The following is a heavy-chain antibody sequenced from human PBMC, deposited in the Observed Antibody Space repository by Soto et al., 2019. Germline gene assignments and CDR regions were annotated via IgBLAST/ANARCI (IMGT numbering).Heavy chain of an antibody. CDR1: GGSISSSSYY. V-gene: IGHV4-39*01. J-gene: IGHJ4*02. CDR2: IYYSGST. D-gene: IGHD5-18*01. CDR3: ARHRGPDVDTAMGLDY. Sequence: PSETLSLTCTVSGGSISSSSYYWGWIRQPPGKGLEWIGSIYYSGSTYYNPSLKSRVTISVDTSKNQFSLKLSSVTAADTAVYYCARHRGPDVDTAMGLDYWGQGTLVTVSS.